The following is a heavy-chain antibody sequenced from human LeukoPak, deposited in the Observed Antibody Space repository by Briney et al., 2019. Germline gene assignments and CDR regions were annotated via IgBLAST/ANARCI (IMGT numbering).Heavy chain of an antibody. CDR1: GGTFGSYV. D-gene: IGHD4-23*01. CDR2: ILPILGTA. Sequence: SVKVSCKTSGGTFGSYVISWVRQAPGHGLDWMGGILPILGTADYAQKFQGRVTITADESTNTAYMELKSLTSEDTAVYYCARDRGGSDPWGQGTLVTVSS. J-gene: IGHJ5*02. CDR3: ARDRGGSDP. V-gene: IGHV1-69*13.